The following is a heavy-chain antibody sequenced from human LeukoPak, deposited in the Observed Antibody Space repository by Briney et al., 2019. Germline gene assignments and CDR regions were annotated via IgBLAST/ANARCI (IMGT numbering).Heavy chain of an antibody. CDR2: INHSGTT. Sequence: PSETLSLTCTVSGGSISSSSYFWTWIRQTPGKGLEWIGEINHSGTTNYNPSLKSRVTMSVDTSKDQFSLKLMSVTAAGTGVYYCARRRKVVRAGFDYWGQGTRVIVSS. CDR1: GGSISSSSYF. D-gene: IGHD2-21*01. CDR3: ARRRKVVRAGFDY. J-gene: IGHJ4*02. V-gene: IGHV4-39*07.